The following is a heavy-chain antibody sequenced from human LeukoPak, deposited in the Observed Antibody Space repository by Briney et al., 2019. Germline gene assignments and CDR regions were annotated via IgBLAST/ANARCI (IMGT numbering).Heavy chain of an antibody. V-gene: IGHV4-61*02. J-gene: IGHJ4*02. CDR2: IYTSGST. CDR1: GGSISSGSYY. CDR3: ARGVGY. Sequence: SETLSLTCTVSGGSISSGSYYWSWIRQPAGKGLEWIGRIYTSGSTNYNPSLKSRVTISVDTSKNQFSLKLSSMTAADTAVYYCARGVGYWGQGTLVTVSS.